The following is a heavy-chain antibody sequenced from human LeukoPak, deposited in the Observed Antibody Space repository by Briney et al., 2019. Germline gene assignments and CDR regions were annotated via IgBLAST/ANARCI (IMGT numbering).Heavy chain of an antibody. Sequence: ASVKVSCTASGGTFSSYAISWVRQAPGQGLEWMGGIIPIFGTANYAQKFQGRVTITADKSTSTAYMELSSLRSEDTAVYYCARDVLRGSVCGGDCYYPFSDWGQGTLVTVSS. J-gene: IGHJ4*02. CDR3: ARDVLRGSVCGGDCYYPFSD. D-gene: IGHD2-21*02. V-gene: IGHV1-69*06. CDR1: GGTFSSYA. CDR2: IIPIFGTA.